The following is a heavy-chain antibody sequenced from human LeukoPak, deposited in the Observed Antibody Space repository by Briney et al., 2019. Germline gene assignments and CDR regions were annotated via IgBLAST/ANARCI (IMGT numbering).Heavy chain of an antibody. V-gene: IGHV1-46*01. J-gene: IGHJ3*02. CDR3: ARAMGPIAAAGRNAFDI. CDR2: INPSGGST. D-gene: IGHD6-13*01. Sequence: ASVKVSCKASGYTFTSYYMHWVRQAPGQGLEWMGIINPSGGSTSYAQKFQGRVTMTRDTSTSTVYMELSSLRSEDTAVYYCARAMGPIAAAGRNAFDIWGQGTMVTVSP. CDR1: GYTFTSYY.